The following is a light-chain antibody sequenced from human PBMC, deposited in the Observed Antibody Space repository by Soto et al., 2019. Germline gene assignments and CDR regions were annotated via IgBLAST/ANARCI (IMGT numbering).Light chain of an antibody. CDR1: QGISNY. J-gene: IGKJ2*01. CDR2: GAS. CDR3: QKCHSAPYT. Sequence: DIPMTQSPSTLSASVGDTVTITCRASQGISNYLAWYQQKPGKLPKLLMYGASTLQPGVPSRFSGSGSGTDFTLTITSLQPEDVATYYCQKCHSAPYTFGQGTKLEIK. V-gene: IGKV1-27*01.